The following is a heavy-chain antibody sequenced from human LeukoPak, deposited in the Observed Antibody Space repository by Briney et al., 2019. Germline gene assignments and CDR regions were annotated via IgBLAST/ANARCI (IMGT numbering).Heavy chain of an antibody. Sequence: PGGSLRLSCAASGFTFSSYEMNWVRQAPGKGLAWVSYISSSGRTIYYADSVKGRFTISRDNAKNSLYLQMNSLRAEDTAVYYCARDGRSSGWDFDSWGQGTLVTVSS. CDR3: ARDGRSSGWDFDS. CDR2: ISSSGRTI. D-gene: IGHD6-19*01. V-gene: IGHV3-48*03. J-gene: IGHJ4*02. CDR1: GFTFSSYE.